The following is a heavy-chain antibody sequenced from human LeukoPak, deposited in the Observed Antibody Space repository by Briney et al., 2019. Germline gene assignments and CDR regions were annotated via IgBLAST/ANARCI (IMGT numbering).Heavy chain of an antibody. D-gene: IGHD6-13*01. J-gene: IGHJ3*02. CDR3: ARDGIAADTNAFDI. CDR1: GYTFTSYA. V-gene: IGHV1-3*01. CDR2: INGGNGNT. Sequence: GASVKVSCKASGYTFTSYAMHWVRQAPGQRLEWMGWINGGNGNTKYSQKFQGRVSITRDKSASTAYMELTSLRSDDTAVYYCARDGIAADTNAFDIWGQGTMVTVSS.